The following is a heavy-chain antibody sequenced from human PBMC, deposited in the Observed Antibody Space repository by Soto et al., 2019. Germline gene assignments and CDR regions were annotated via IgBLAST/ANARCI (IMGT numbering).Heavy chain of an antibody. CDR1: GGSTRNYF. Sequence: QVQLQESGPGLVKPSETLSLTCTVSGGSTRNYFWSWIRQPPGKGLEWIGGIYYSGTTNYNSSLKRRVTISLDTAKNQSSLRLRSVTAADTAVYYCARYVNPYDTAVWFDPWRQGTLVTVSS. V-gene: IGHV4-59*01. D-gene: IGHD3-9*01. CDR2: IYYSGTT. CDR3: ARYVNPYDTAVWFDP. J-gene: IGHJ5*02.